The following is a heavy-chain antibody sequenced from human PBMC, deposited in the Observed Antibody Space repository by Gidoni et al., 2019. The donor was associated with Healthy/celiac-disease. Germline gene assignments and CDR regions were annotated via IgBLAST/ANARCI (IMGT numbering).Heavy chain of an antibody. CDR2: IYSGGST. Sequence: EVQLVESGGGLIQPGGSLRLSCAASGFTGRSNYMSWVRQAPGKGLEWVSVIYSGGSTYSAGSVKGRFTISRDNSKSTLDLQMNSLRAEDTAVYYCASAVTALNAFDIWGQGTMVTVSS. D-gene: IGHD2-21*02. CDR1: GFTGRSNY. J-gene: IGHJ3*02. V-gene: IGHV3-53*01. CDR3: ASAVTALNAFDI.